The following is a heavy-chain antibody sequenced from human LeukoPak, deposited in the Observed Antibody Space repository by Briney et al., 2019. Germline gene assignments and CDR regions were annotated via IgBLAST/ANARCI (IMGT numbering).Heavy chain of an antibody. J-gene: IGHJ4*02. CDR2: ISGRSSTI. D-gene: IGHD1-26*01. CDR3: ARDRIKSGSYYFDY. Sequence: GGSLRLSCAASAFTFSDYSMNWVRQAPGKGLEWVSYISGRSSTIYYADSVKGRFTISRDNAKNLMYLQMNSLRAEDTAVYCCARDRIKSGSYYFDYWGQGTLVTVSS. V-gene: IGHV3-48*01. CDR1: AFTFSDYS.